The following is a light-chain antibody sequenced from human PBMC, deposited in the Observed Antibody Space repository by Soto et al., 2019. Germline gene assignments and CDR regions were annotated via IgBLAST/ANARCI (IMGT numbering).Light chain of an antibody. CDR1: SSDVGAYNY. CDR3: SSFTTNRFYV. V-gene: IGLV2-14*03. CDR2: EVS. Sequence: QSALTQPASVSGSPGQSITISCTGTSSDVGAYNYVSWYQQHPGKAPKLIIYEVSDRPSGVSNRFSGSKSGNTASLTISGLQAEDEADYYCSSFTTNRFYVFGPGTKVTVL. J-gene: IGLJ1*01.